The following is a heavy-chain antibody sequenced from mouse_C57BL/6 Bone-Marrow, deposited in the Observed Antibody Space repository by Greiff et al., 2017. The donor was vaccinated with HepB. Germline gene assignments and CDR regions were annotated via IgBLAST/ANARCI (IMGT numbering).Heavy chain of an antibody. D-gene: IGHD2-3*01. V-gene: IGHV1-59*01. CDR3: ARGWLLREGFFDY. J-gene: IGHJ2*01. Sequence: QVQLQQPGAELVRPGTSVKLSCKASGYTFTSYWMHWVKQRPGQGLEWIGVIDPSDSYTNYNQKFKGKATLTVDTAASTAYMQLSSLTSEDSAVYYCARGWLLREGFFDYWGQGTTLTVSS. CDR1: GYTFTSYW. CDR2: IDPSDSYT.